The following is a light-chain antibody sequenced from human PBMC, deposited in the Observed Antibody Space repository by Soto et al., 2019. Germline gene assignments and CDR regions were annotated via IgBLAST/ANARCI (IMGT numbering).Light chain of an antibody. V-gene: IGKV3-11*01. CDR1: QTVGSN. Sequence: EFVLTQSPGTLSLSPGERATLSCRASQTVGSNLAWYQQKPGQAPRLLIYRASTRASDTPARFSGSGSGTDFTLTISSLEPEDFAVYYCQQRSNWPPTFGGGTKVDIK. CDR3: QQRSNWPPT. CDR2: RAS. J-gene: IGKJ4*01.